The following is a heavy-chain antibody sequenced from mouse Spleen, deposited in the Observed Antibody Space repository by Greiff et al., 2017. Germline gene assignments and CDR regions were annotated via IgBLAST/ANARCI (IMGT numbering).Heavy chain of an antibody. D-gene: IGHD1-1*01. CDR3: TFYYYGSSYGFAY. CDR2: IDPENGDT. Sequence: VQLLQSGAELVRPGASVKLSCTASGFNFKDDYMPWVQQRPEQGLEWIGWIDPENGDTEYASKFQGKATITADTSSNTAYLQISSQKSEDTAVYYCTFYYYGSSYGFAYRGQGTLVTVSA. J-gene: IGHJ3*01. CDR1: GFNFKDDY. V-gene: IGHV14-4*01.